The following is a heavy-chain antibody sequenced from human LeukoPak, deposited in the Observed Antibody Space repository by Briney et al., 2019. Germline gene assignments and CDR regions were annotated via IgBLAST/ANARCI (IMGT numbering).Heavy chain of an antibody. V-gene: IGHV4-59*01. D-gene: IGHD6-19*01. J-gene: IGHJ3*02. Sequence: SETLSLTCSVSGSSISSNYWSWIRQPPGKGLEWIGYIYYSGSTNYNPSLKSRATISVDTSKNQFSLKLRSVTAADTAVYYCARDGHSSGWSAAFDIWSQGTMVTVS. CDR2: IYYSGST. CDR1: GSSISSNY. CDR3: ARDGHSSGWSAAFDI.